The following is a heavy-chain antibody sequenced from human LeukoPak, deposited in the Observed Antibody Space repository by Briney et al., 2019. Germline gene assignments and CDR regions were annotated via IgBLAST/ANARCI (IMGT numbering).Heavy chain of an antibody. D-gene: IGHD3-16*01. CDR3: ASFYYGGSNWFDP. CDR1: GGSISSGGYS. V-gene: IGHV4-30-2*05. CDR2: IYHSGST. J-gene: IGHJ5*02. Sequence: PSETLSLTCAVSGGSISSGGYSWSWIRQPPGKGLEWIGYIYHSGSTYYNPSLKSRVTISVDTSKNQFSLKLSSVTAADTAVYYCASFYYGGSNWFDPWGQGTLVTVSS.